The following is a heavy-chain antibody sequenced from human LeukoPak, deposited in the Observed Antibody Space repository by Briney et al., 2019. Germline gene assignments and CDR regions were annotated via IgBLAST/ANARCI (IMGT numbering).Heavy chain of an antibody. D-gene: IGHD2-2*01. J-gene: IGHJ4*02. CDR3: ARGGIVVVPAALNPFDY. CDR1: GYTFTSYG. V-gene: IGHV1-18*01. Sequence: ASVKVSCKASGYTFTSYGISWVRQAPGQGLEWMGWISAYNGNTNYAQKLQGRVTMTTDTSTSTAYMEPRSLRCDDTAVYYCARGGIVVVPAALNPFDYWGQGTLVTVSS. CDR2: ISAYNGNT.